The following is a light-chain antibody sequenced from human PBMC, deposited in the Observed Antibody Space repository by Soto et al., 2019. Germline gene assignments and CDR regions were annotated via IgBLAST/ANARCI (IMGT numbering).Light chain of an antibody. Sequence: EIELTQSPATLSLSPGERATLSCRASQSVSSSLAWYQQKHGQAPRLLISDTSNRATGIPARFSGSGSGTDFTLTISRLEPEDFAVYYCQQYGSSPFTFGQGTRLEIK. CDR1: QSVSSS. V-gene: IGKV3-20*01. CDR3: QQYGSSPFT. J-gene: IGKJ5*01. CDR2: DTS.